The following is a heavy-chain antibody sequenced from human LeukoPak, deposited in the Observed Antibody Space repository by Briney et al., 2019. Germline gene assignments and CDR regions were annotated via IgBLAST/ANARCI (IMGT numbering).Heavy chain of an antibody. Sequence: GESLKISCKGSGYSFTHYWIAWVRQMPGKGPEWMGIIYPGDSVTRYSPSFQGQVTISADKSITTAYLQWSSLKASDTAIYYCARQDGGGLYYFDYWGQGILVTVSS. CDR2: IYPGDSVT. CDR3: ARQDGGGLYYFDY. CDR1: GYSFTHYW. V-gene: IGHV5-51*01. D-gene: IGHD5-12*01. J-gene: IGHJ4*02.